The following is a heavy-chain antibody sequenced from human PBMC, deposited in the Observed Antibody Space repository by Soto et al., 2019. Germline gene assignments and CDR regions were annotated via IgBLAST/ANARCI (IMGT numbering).Heavy chain of an antibody. J-gene: IGHJ4*02. CDR3: ARNGWYYYFDY. CDR1: GGSISSSY. CDR2: ISYSGST. Sequence: SETLSLTCTVSGGSISSSYWSWIRQPPGKGLEWIGYISYSGSTNYNPSLQSRVTISVDTSKNQFSLKLSSVTAADTAVYYCARNGWYYYFDYWGQGTLVTVSS. V-gene: IGHV4-59*01. D-gene: IGHD6-19*01.